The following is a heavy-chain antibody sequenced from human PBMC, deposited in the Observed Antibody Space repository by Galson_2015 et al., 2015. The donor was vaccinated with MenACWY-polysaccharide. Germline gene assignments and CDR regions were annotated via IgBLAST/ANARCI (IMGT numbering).Heavy chain of an antibody. CDR3: VRRSYFDGSDFRDDAFDI. J-gene: IGHJ3*02. Sequence: PALVKPTQTLTLTCTFSGFSLSTSGVGVGWIRQSPGKALEWLTVIYWDDDKRYSPSLKSRLTITKDTSKNQVVLTMTNMDPVDTATYYCVRRSYFDGSDFRDDAFDIWGQGTMVTVSS. D-gene: IGHD3-22*01. V-gene: IGHV2-5*02. CDR2: IYWDDDK. CDR1: GFSLSTSGVG.